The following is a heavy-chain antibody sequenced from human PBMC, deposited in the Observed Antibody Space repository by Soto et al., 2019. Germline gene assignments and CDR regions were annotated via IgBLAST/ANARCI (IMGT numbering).Heavy chain of an antibody. D-gene: IGHD5-12*01. CDR3: ARDTKGVVAANHYFDY. V-gene: IGHV4-59*01. CDR2: IYYSGST. CDR1: GGTISSYY. J-gene: IGHJ4*02. Sequence: PSETLSLTCTVSGGTISSYYGSWIRKHPGKGLEWIGYIYYSGSTNYNPSLKSRVTISVDTSKNQFSLKLSSVTAADTAVYYCARDTKGVVAANHYFDYWGQGTLVTVSS.